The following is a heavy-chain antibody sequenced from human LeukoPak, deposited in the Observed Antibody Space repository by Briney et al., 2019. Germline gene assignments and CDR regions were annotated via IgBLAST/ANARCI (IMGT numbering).Heavy chain of an antibody. Sequence: SVKVSCKASGGTFSSYAISWVRQAPGPGLEWMGGIIPIFGTANYAQKFQGRVTITADESTSTAYMELSSLRSEDTAVYYCARPRSLGYYYYYMDVWGKGTTVTVSS. V-gene: IGHV1-69*13. CDR3: ARPRSLGYYYYYMDV. D-gene: IGHD7-27*01. CDR2: IIPIFGTA. J-gene: IGHJ6*03. CDR1: GGTFSSYA.